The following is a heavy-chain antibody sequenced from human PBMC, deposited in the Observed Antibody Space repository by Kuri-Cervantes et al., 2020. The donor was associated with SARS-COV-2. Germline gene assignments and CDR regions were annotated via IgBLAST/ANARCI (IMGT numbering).Heavy chain of an antibody. CDR1: GGTFSSYA. V-gene: IGHV1-69*13. D-gene: IGHD6-19*01. CDR3: ARGAVAGEWGFDY. J-gene: IGHJ4*02. CDR2: IIPIFGTA. Sequence: SVKVSCKASGGTFSSYAISWARQAPGQGLEWMGGIIPIFGTANYAQKFQGRVTITADESTSTAYMELSSLRSEDTAVYYCARGAVAGEWGFDYWGLGTLVTVSS.